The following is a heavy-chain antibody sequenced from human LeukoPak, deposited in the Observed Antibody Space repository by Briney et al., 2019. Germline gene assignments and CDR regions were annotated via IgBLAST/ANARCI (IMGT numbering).Heavy chain of an antibody. CDR1: GLTVSSDS. CDR3: AKDVGGQPGPGRFFDC. Sequence: PGGSLRLSCAASGLTVSSDSMNWVRQAPGKGLEWISGISSSARSMNYAASVKGRFIISRDNANSTLYLHMTRLRAAETAFYSCAKDVGGQPGPGRFFDCWGQGTLVTVSS. D-gene: IGHD2-15*01. J-gene: IGHJ4*02. V-gene: IGHV3-21*04. CDR2: ISSSARSM.